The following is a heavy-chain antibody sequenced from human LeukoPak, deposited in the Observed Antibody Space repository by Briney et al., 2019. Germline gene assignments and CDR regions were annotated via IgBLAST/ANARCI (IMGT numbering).Heavy chain of an antibody. CDR1: GYTFTSYD. CDR3: ARGMYSSGWYSLYYYYYMDV. Sequence: ASVKVSCKASGYTFTSYDINWVRQATGQGLEWMGWMNPNSGNTGYAQKFQGRVTITRNTSISTAYMELSSLRSEDTAVYYCARGMYSSGWYSLYYYYYMDVWGKGTTVTVSS. V-gene: IGHV1-8*03. J-gene: IGHJ6*03. CDR2: MNPNSGNT. D-gene: IGHD6-19*01.